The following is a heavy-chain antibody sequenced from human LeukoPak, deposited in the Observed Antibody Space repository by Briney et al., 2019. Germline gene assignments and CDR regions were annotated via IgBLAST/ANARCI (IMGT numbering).Heavy chain of an antibody. J-gene: IGHJ4*02. CDR1: GGSISSYY. D-gene: IGHD5/OR15-5a*01. CDR3: ARYRSTRSFDY. V-gene: IGHV4-59*01. CDR2: IYYSGST. Sequence: SETLSLTCTVSGGSISSYYWSWIRQPPGKGLEWIGYIYYSGSTNYNPSLKSRVTISVDTSKNQFSLKLSSVTAADTAAYYCARYRSTRSFDYWGQGTLVTVSS.